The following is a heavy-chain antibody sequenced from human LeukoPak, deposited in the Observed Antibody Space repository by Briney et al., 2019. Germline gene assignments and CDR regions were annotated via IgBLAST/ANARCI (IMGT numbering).Heavy chain of an antibody. V-gene: IGHV4-59*01. Sequence: SETLSLTCTVSGGSISSYYWSWIRQPPGKGLEWIGYIYYSGSTNYNPSLKSRVTISVDTSKNQFSLKLSSVTAADTAVYYCARVQMTTVTPTDIWFDPWGQGTLVTVSS. D-gene: IGHD4-11*01. CDR3: ARVQMTTVTPTDIWFDP. CDR1: GGSISSYY. J-gene: IGHJ5*02. CDR2: IYYSGST.